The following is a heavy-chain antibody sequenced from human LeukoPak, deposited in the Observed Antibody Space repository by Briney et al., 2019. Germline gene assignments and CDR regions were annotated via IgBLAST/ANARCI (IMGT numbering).Heavy chain of an antibody. V-gene: IGHV4-30-4*08. J-gene: IGHJ4*02. CDR3: ARAPVRYSGSYDFDFDY. Sequence: SETLSLTCTVSGGSISSGGYYWSWIRQHPGKGLEWIGYIYYSGSTYYNPSPKSRVTISVVTSKNQFSLKLSSVTAADTAVYYCARAPVRYSGSYDFDFDYWGQGTLVTVSS. CDR1: GGSISSGGYY. CDR2: IYYSGST. D-gene: IGHD1-26*01.